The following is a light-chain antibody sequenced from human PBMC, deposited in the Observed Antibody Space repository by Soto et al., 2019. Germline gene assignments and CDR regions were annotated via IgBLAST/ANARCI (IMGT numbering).Light chain of an antibody. CDR2: YDS. J-gene: IGLJ2*01. V-gene: IGLV3-21*04. CDR1: NIGSKS. CDR3: QVWDSSSDPVV. Sequence: SYELTQPPSVSVAPGKTARITCGGTNIGSKSVHWYQQKPGQAPVLVIYYDSDRPSGIPERFSGSNSGNTATLTISRVEAGDEADYYCQVWDSSSDPVVFGGVTQLTVL.